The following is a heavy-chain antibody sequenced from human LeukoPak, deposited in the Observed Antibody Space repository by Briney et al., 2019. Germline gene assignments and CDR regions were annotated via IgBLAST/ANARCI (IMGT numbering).Heavy chain of an antibody. CDR3: ARDGTYTDYDPDFDY. D-gene: IGHD5-12*01. V-gene: IGHV3-7*04. Sequence: GGSLTLSCAAAGFTFSTYWMSWVRQAPGKGLECVANIKQDGSEKYYVYSVKGRFTISRDNAKNSLYLQMNSLRAEDTAVYYCARDGTYTDYDPDFDYWGQGTQVTVSS. CDR2: IKQDGSEK. CDR1: GFTFSTYW. J-gene: IGHJ4*02.